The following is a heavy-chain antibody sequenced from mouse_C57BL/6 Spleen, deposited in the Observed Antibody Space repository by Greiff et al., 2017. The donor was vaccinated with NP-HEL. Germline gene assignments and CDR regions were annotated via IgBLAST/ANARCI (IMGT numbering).Heavy chain of an antibody. CDR2: IDPSDSET. J-gene: IGHJ4*01. D-gene: IGHD2-2*01. Sequence: VKLMQPGAELVRPGSSVKLSCKASGYTFTSYWMHWVKQRPIQGLEWIGNIDPSDSETHYNQKFKDKATLTVDKSSSTAYMQLSSLTSEDSAVYYCARSDYGHDYYAMDDWGQGTSVTVAS. CDR3: ARSDYGHDYYAMDD. CDR1: GYTFTSYW. V-gene: IGHV1-52*01.